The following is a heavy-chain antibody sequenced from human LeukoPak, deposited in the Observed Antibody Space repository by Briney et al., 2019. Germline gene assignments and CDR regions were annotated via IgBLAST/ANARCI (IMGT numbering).Heavy chain of an antibody. D-gene: IGHD2-15*01. J-gene: IGHJ4*02. V-gene: IGHV1-69*05. CDR3: AREALGYCSGGSCYPSSNRDSAFDY. CDR2: IIPIFGTA. CDR1: GGTFSSYA. Sequence: SVKVSCKASGGTFSSYAISWVRQAPGQGPEWMGRIIPIFGTANYAQKFQGRVTITTDESTSTAYMELSSLRSEDTAVYYCAREALGYCSGGSCYPSSNRDSAFDYWGQGTLVTVSS.